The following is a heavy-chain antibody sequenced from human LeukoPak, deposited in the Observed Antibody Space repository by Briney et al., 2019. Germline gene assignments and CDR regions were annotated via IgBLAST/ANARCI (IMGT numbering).Heavy chain of an antibody. V-gene: IGHV1-8*01. CDR3: ARGGSSSSYYNNYGMDV. CDR1: GYSLTSFD. J-gene: IGHJ6*02. Sequence: GASVTVSCKASGYSLTSFDTNWVRQGSGQGLEWMGWMNPKRGNTGYAPTFQGRVTITRDTSIDTAFMELSSLRPDDTAVYYCARGGSSSSYYNNYGMDVWGQGTTITVSS. D-gene: IGHD6-13*01. CDR2: MNPKRGNT.